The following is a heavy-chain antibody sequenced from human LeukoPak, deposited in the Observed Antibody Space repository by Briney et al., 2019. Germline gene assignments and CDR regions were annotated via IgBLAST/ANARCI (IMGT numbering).Heavy chain of an antibody. CDR3: ARARRYDFWSGYSGLYYFDY. V-gene: IGHV4-59*01. D-gene: IGHD3-3*01. CDR2: IYYSGST. Sequence: SETLSLTCTVSGVSISSYYWSWIRQPPGKGLEWIGYIYYSGSTNYNPSLKSRVTISVDTSKNQFSLKLSSVTAADTAVYYCARARRYDFWSGYSGLYYFDYWGQGTLVTVSS. CDR1: GVSISSYY. J-gene: IGHJ4*02.